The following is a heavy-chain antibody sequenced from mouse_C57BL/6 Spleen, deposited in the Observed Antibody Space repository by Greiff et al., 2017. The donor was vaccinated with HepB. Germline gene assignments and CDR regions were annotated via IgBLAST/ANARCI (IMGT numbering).Heavy chain of an antibody. D-gene: IGHD1-1*01. J-gene: IGHJ4*01. CDR2: IDPEDGDT. V-gene: IGHV14-1*01. Sequence: EVQLQQSGAELVRPGASVKLSCTASGFNIKDYSMHWVKQRPEQGLEWIGRIDPEDGDTEYAPKFQGKATMTADTSSNTAYLQLSSLTSEDTAVYYCTTWIFTTAMDYWGQGTSVTVSS. CDR1: GFNIKDYS. CDR3: TTWIFTTAMDY.